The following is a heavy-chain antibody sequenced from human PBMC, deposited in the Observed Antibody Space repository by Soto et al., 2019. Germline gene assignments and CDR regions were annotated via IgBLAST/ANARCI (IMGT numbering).Heavy chain of an antibody. J-gene: IGHJ4*02. CDR1: GFTFSSYG. Sequence: ESGGGVVQPGRSLRLSCAASGFTFSSYGMHRVRQAPGKGLEWVAVIWYDGSNKYYADSVKGRFTISRDNSKNTLYLQMNSLRAEDTAVYYCARGEDYYGSGSYYNFDYWGQGTLVTVSS. CDR3: ARGEDYYGSGSYYNFDY. CDR2: IWYDGSNK. D-gene: IGHD3-10*01. V-gene: IGHV3-33*01.